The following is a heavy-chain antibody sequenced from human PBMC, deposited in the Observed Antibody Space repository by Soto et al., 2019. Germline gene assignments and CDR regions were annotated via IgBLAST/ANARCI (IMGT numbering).Heavy chain of an antibody. D-gene: IGHD4-17*01. CDR1: GFDFSAHA. CDR2: ITNTGITT. V-gene: IGHV3-23*01. CDR3: AKGFDYGDTKHIDP. Sequence: LRLSCAASGFDFSAHALTWVRQAPGKGLEWLSSITNTGITTHYADSVKGRFTISRENSRNTLHLQLNNLRVDDTAVYYCAKGFDYGDTKHIDPWGQGIMVTVSS. J-gene: IGHJ5*02.